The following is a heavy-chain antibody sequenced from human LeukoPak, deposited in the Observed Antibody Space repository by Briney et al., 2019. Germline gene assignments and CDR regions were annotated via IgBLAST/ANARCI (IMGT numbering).Heavy chain of an antibody. CDR1: GFTLSSHA. Sequence: PGGSLRLSCAASGFTLSSHAMNWVRQAPGKGLEWVSSMSRSSTYKFYADSVKGRFTVSRDNAKNSLYLQMNSLRAEDTAVYYCAKSIGSDDYEGSYGMDVWGHGTTVTVSS. D-gene: IGHD4-17*01. CDR2: MSRSSTYK. J-gene: IGHJ6*02. V-gene: IGHV3-21*01. CDR3: AKSIGSDDYEGSYGMDV.